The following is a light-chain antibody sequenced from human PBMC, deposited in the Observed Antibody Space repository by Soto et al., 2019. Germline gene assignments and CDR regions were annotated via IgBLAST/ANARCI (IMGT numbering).Light chain of an antibody. CDR1: QSVDNY. Sequence: MVLTQSPDTLSLSPGERATLACRSSQSVDNYLAWYQQRPGQAPRLLIYDASNRASGIPARFSGSGSGTDFTLTISSLEPEDFAVYYCQQRSTGPPLTFGGGTKVESK. J-gene: IGKJ4*01. CDR2: DAS. V-gene: IGKV3-11*01. CDR3: QQRSTGPPLT.